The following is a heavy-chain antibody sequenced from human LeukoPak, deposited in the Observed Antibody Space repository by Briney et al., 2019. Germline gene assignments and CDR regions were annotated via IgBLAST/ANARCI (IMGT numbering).Heavy chain of an antibody. CDR3: PSGSGWYSPDY. Sequence: GGSLKLSCAASGFTFSGSVMHWVRQASGKGLEWVGRITSKPNSYATVYAASVKGRFTISSDESKNTAYLQMNSLKTEDTSVYYCPSGSGWYSPDYWGQGTLATVSS. D-gene: IGHD6-19*01. CDR1: GFTFSGSV. J-gene: IGHJ4*02. CDR2: ITSKPNSYAT. V-gene: IGHV3-73*01.